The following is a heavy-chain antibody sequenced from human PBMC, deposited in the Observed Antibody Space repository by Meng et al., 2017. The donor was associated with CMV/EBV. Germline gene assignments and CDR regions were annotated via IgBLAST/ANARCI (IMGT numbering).Heavy chain of an antibody. CDR3: AREVGAPYFDM. Sequence: SQTLSLPCAVSGASVSRGYYWAWIRQPPGKRLECIGSIADSRNTYYTPSLQSLVTIAVDTSKNQFSLKLTSVTAADTAVYFCAREVGAPYFDMWGQGTTVTVSS. V-gene: IGHV4-38-2*02. CDR1: GASVSRGYY. D-gene: IGHD1-26*01. CDR2: IADSRNT. J-gene: IGHJ3*02.